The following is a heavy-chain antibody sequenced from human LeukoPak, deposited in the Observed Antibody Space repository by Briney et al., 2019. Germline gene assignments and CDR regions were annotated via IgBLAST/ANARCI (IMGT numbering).Heavy chain of an antibody. CDR1: GYTFTSYG. D-gene: IGHD5-18*01. Sequence: ASVKVSCKASGYTFTSYGISWVRQAPGQGLEWMGWISAYNGNTNYAQKLQGRVTMTTDTSTNTAYMELRSLRSDDTAVYYCARVEEDTAMVTSPDYWGQGTLVTVSS. CDR3: ARVEEDTAMVTSPDY. V-gene: IGHV1-18*01. CDR2: ISAYNGNT. J-gene: IGHJ4*02.